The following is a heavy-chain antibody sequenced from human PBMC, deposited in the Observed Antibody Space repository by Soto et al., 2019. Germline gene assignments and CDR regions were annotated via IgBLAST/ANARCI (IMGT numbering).Heavy chain of an antibody. V-gene: IGHV1-8*01. Sequence: QVQLVQSGAELKKPGASVKVSCKASGYTFSNYDMNWVRQATGQGPEWIGWVNPNNGDTGYAQKIHGRVTPTTDIPTPTAYMQLTSLRSEDTAIYYCANVSRKGSAIDFDYWGQGTLITVSS. CDR3: ANVSRKGSAIDFDY. D-gene: IGHD3-10*01. CDR1: GYTFSNYD. J-gene: IGHJ4*02. CDR2: VNPNNGDT.